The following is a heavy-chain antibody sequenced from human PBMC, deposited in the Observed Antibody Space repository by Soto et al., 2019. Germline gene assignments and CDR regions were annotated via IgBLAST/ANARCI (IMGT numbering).Heavy chain of an antibody. V-gene: IGHV3-74*01. Sequence: GRSLRLSCAASGLTFIDYWSHWAGPAPGKGLVWVSRINSDGSRTSYADSVTGRFTISRDNAKNTLYLQMNSLRVEDTALYYCARETYRGFYFDYWGQGTLVTVSS. J-gene: IGHJ4*02. CDR2: INSDGSRT. D-gene: IGHD4-4*01. CDR1: GLTFIDYW. CDR3: ARETYRGFYFDY.